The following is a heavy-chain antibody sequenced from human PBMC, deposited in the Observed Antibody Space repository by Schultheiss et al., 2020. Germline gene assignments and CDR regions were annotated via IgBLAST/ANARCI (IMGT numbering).Heavy chain of an antibody. Sequence: GGSLRLSCAASGFTFSSYAMHWVRQAPGKGLEWVAVISYDGSNKYYADSVEGRFTISRDNSKNTLYLQMNSLRAEDTAVYYCARETTGRTFGGVTSAFDIWGQGTMVTVSS. J-gene: IGHJ3*02. CDR3: ARETTGRTFGGVTSAFDI. V-gene: IGHV3-30*07. CDR1: GFTFSSYA. D-gene: IGHD3-16*01. CDR2: ISYDGSNK.